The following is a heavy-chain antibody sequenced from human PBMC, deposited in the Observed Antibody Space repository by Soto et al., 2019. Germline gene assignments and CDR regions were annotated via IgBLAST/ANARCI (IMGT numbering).Heavy chain of an antibody. Sequence: PSETLSLTCTVSGESITTSNWWSWFRQPPGGGLEWIGEIYHRVTTNYNPSLKSRATISLDKSKNQFSLKVKSVTAADTTMYYRTRGDAAVSGDMYWGQGILVTVSS. CDR2: IYHRVTT. V-gene: IGHV4-4*02. CDR1: GESITTSNW. CDR3: TRGDAAVSGDMY. J-gene: IGHJ4*02. D-gene: IGHD6-19*01.